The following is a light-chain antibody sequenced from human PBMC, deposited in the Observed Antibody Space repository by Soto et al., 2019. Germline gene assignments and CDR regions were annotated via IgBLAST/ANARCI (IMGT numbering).Light chain of an antibody. CDR1: QSVSSSY. Sequence: EIVLTHSPATLSLSPGERATLSFSSSQSVSSSYLAWYQQKPGQAPRLLIYGVSTRATGISARFSGGGSVTEFTLTISSLQSEDFAVYYCQQYEKWPPSITFGQGTRLEIK. J-gene: IGKJ5*01. CDR2: GVS. V-gene: IGKV3-15*01. CDR3: QQYEKWPPSIT.